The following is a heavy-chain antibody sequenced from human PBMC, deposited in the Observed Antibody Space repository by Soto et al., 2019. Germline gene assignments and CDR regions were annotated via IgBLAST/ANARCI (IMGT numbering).Heavy chain of an antibody. V-gene: IGHV4-39*01. Sequence: PTESLYITCAMIGPPIVSNNCYCGWICELPGRGLEWIGTISYSGSTYYNPSLKSRVTISVDTSQNQLSLKLNSVTAADTAVYYCARHKPNSSAWYYVMDVWGQGT. CDR1: GPPIVSNNCY. CDR2: ISYSGST. J-gene: IGHJ6*02. CDR3: ARHKPNSSAWYYVMDV. D-gene: IGHD6-13*01.